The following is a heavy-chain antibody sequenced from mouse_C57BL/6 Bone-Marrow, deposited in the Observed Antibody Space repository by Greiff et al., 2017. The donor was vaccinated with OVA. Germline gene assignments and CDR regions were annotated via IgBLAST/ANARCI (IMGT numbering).Heavy chain of an antibody. V-gene: IGHV1-55*01. D-gene: IGHD2-1*01. Sequence: QVQLQQPGAELVKPGASVKMSCKASGYTFTSYWITWVKQRPGQGLEWIGDIYPGSGSTNYNEKFKSKATLTVVTSSSTAYMQLSSLTSEDSAVYYCARDSIYNYYAMDYWGQGTSVTVSS. CDR3: ARDSIYNYYAMDY. J-gene: IGHJ4*01. CDR2: IYPGSGST. CDR1: GYTFTSYW.